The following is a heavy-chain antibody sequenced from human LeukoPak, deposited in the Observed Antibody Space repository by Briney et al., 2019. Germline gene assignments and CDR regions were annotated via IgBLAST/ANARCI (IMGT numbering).Heavy chain of an antibody. J-gene: IGHJ5*02. D-gene: IGHD6-13*01. Sequence: GGSLRLSCAASGFTFRTYWMSWVRQPPGKGLEWVANIKNDGSEKYYVDSVKGRFTISRDNAKNSLYLQMNSLRADDTAVYYCARVGTAAGTLEESWGQGTLVTVSS. CDR3: ARVGTAAGTLEES. CDR2: IKNDGSEK. CDR1: GFTFRTYW. V-gene: IGHV3-7*01.